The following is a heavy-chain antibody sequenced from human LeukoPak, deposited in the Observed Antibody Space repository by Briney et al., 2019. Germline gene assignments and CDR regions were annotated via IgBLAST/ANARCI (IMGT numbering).Heavy chain of an antibody. Sequence: SETLSLTCAVYGGSFSGYYWSWIRQPPGKGLEWIGEINHSGSTNYNPSLKSRVTISVDTSKNQFSLKLSSVTAADTAVYYCARTYYYGSGSYHAFDIWGQGTMVTVFS. CDR3: ARTYYYGSGSYHAFDI. CDR2: INHSGST. V-gene: IGHV4-34*01. D-gene: IGHD3-10*01. J-gene: IGHJ3*02. CDR1: GGSFSGYY.